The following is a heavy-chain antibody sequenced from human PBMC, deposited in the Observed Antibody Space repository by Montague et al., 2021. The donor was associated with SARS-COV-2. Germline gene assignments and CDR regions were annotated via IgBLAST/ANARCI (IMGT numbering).Heavy chain of an antibody. J-gene: IGHJ6*02. V-gene: IGHV2-70*01. Sequence: PALVTPTQTLTLTCTFSGFSLSTSGMCVSWIRQPPGKPLKWLAPINWEEDKYYTTSLKTSLTISKDTSKNQVVLTMTNMDPVDTATYYCARSLPTTAMDVWGQGTTVTVSS. CDR3: ARSLPTTAMDV. CDR2: INWEEDK. D-gene: IGHD5-12*01. CDR1: GFSLSTSGMC.